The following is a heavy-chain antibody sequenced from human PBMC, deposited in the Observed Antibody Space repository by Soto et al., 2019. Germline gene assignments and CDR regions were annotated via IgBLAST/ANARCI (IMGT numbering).Heavy chain of an antibody. J-gene: IGHJ6*02. CDR2: LYSGGNT. V-gene: IGHV3-53*01. CDR3: ARDQRDGNSWTSSDYHYGMDV. D-gene: IGHD3-10*01. Sequence: GGSLRLSCAVSGFTVSSNYMSWVRQAPGQGLEWVSSLYSGGNTYYADSVKGRFILSRDNSRNTLYFEMNGLRAEDTAVYYCARDQRDGNSWTSSDYHYGMDVWGQGTTVTVSS. CDR1: GFTVSSNY.